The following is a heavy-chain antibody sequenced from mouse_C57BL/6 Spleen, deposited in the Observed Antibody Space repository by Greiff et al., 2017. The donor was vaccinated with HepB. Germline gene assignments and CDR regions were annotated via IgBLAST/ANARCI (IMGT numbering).Heavy chain of an antibody. D-gene: IGHD2-12*01. J-gene: IGHJ2*01. CDR3: GTTFDY. Sequence: EVKLVESGGDLVKPGGSLKLSCAASGFTFSSYGMSWVRQTPDKRLEWVATISSGGSYTYYPDSVKGRFTISRDNAKNTLYLQMSSLKSEDTAIYFCGTTFDYWGQGTTLTVSS. CDR2: ISSGGSYT. CDR1: GFTFSSYG. V-gene: IGHV5-6*01.